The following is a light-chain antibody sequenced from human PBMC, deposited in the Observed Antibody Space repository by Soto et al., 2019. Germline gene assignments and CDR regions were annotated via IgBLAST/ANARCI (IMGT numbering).Light chain of an antibody. CDR1: SSDVGSYNL. CDR2: EGS. V-gene: IGLV2-23*01. Sequence: QSASVSGSPGQSITISCTGTSSDVGSYNLVSWYQQNPGKAPKLMIYEGSKRPSGVSNRFSGSKSGNTASLTISGLQAEDEADYYCSSYAGSSTLVFGGGTKLTVL. CDR3: SSYAGSSTLV. J-gene: IGLJ3*02.